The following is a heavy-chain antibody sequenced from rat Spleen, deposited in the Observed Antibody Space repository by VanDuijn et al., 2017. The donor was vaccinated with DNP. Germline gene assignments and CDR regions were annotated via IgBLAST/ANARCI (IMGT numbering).Heavy chain of an antibody. CDR1: GFTVSDFN. Sequence: EVQLVESGGGLVQPGWSLKLSCAASGFTVSDFNMAWVRQAPKKGLEWVATISYEGSSTYYRDSVKGRFTISRDNAKSTLYLQMDSLRSEDTATYYCATHLGLGFDYWGQGVMVTVSS. J-gene: IGHJ2*01. CDR2: ISYEGSST. D-gene: IGHD1-7*01. CDR3: ATHLGLGFDY. V-gene: IGHV5-7*01.